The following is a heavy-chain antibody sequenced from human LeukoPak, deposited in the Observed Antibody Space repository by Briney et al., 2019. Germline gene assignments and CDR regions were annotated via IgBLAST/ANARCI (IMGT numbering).Heavy chain of an antibody. D-gene: IGHD3-22*01. V-gene: IGHV4-59*08. Sequence: PSETLSLTCTVSGGSISSYYWSWIRQSPGKGLEWIAYIHYTWTTNYNPSLKSRGTISIGASKNQFSLKLSSVTAADTAVYYCSSLLSSGLPKYWGQGALVTVSS. CDR1: GGSISSYY. CDR3: SSLLSSGLPKY. CDR2: IHYTWTT. J-gene: IGHJ4*02.